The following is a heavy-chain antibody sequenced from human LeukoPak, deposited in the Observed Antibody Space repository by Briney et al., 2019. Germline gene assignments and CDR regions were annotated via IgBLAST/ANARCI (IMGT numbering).Heavy chain of an antibody. CDR3: AKNLGPFDV. V-gene: IGHV3-23*01. CDR1: GFTFNDFA. Sequence: GGSLRLSCAASGFTFNDFAMTWVRQPPGKGLEWVSSIGDAGTYYADSVKGRFTISRDNSKNMLYLQLNSLRAGDTAMYYCAKNLGPFDVRGQGTMVTVSS. J-gene: IGHJ3*01. CDR2: IGDAGT. D-gene: IGHD3-16*01.